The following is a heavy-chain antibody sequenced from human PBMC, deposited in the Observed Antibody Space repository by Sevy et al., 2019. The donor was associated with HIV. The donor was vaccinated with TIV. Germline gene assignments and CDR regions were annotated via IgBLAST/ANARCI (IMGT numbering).Heavy chain of an antibody. J-gene: IGHJ6*02. Sequence: ASLKVSCKASGYTFTGYYMHWVRQAPGQGLEWMGRINPNSGGTNYAQKFQGRVTMTRDTSISTAYMELSRLRSDDTAVYYCARDQGYFDWNLYYYYGMDVWGQGTTVTVSS. CDR2: INPNSGGT. CDR3: ARDQGYFDWNLYYYYGMDV. CDR1: GYTFTGYY. D-gene: IGHD3-9*01. V-gene: IGHV1-2*06.